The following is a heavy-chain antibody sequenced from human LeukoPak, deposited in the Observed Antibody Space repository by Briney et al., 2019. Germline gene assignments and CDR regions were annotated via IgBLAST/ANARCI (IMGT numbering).Heavy chain of an antibody. Sequence: GGSLRLSCAASGFTFSDYYMSWLRQAPGKGLEWVSYISSSGSTIYYADSVKGRFTISRDNAKNSLYLQMNSLRAEDTAVYYCAREVGAPDPYFDYWGQGTLVTVSS. D-gene: IGHD1-26*01. J-gene: IGHJ4*02. CDR1: GFTFSDYY. CDR3: AREVGAPDPYFDY. CDR2: ISSSGSTI. V-gene: IGHV3-11*01.